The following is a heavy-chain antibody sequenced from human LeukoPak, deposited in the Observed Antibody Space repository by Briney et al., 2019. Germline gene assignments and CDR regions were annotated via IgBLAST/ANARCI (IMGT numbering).Heavy chain of an antibody. CDR3: AGSPHIVVVPAAKAGAFDI. V-gene: IGHV1-69*13. D-gene: IGHD2-2*01. CDR2: IIPIFGTA. CDR1: GYTFTSYG. J-gene: IGHJ3*02. Sequence: SVKVSCKASGYTFTSYGISWVRQAPGQGLEWMGGIIPIFGTANYAQKFQGRVTITADESTSTAYMELSSLRSEDTAVYYCAGSPHIVVVPAAKAGAFDIWGQGTMVTVSS.